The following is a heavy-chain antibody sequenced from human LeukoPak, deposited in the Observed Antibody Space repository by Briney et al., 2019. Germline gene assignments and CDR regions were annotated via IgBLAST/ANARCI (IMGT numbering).Heavy chain of an antibody. D-gene: IGHD4/OR15-4a*01. CDR1: GGSIGTYF. CDR2: NSYSGGA. CDR3: ARDSGYDYGRVYFDL. Sequence: SETLSLTCSVSGGSIGTYFWTWIRPPPGKGLEWLGYNSYSGGATYNPSLKGRLTISLDPSNNQFSLRLSSMTAADTAVYYCARDSGYDYGRVYFDLWGQGTLVTVSS. V-gene: IGHV4-59*01. J-gene: IGHJ4*02.